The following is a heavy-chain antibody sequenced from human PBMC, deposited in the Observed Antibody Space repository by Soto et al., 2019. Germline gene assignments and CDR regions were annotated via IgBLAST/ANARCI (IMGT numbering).Heavy chain of an antibody. CDR3: AGDKIPRLLAY. CDR1: GGSFSGYY. J-gene: IGHJ4*01. D-gene: IGHD2-21*01. V-gene: IGHV4-34*01. Sequence: QVQLQQWGAGLLKPSETLSLTCAVYGGSFSGYYWTWIRQPPGTGLEWIGEINHSGSTNYNPSLKNRVSKTVDTSKNQFSLKLSSVTAADSAMYYCAGDKIPRLLAYWGHRTLVTVSS. CDR2: INHSGST.